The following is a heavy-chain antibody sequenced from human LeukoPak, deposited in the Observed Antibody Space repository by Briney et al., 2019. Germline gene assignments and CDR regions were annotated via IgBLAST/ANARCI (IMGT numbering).Heavy chain of an antibody. V-gene: IGHV3-23*01. D-gene: IGHD3-22*01. CDR1: GFTFSSYA. CDR3: AKALYDSGADSFDY. CDR2: ISGTGGTT. Sequence: PGGSLRLSCAASGFTFSSYAMTWVRQAPGEGLEWVSAISGTGGTTYYADSVKGRFTISRDNSKNTLYLQMNSLRAEDTALYYCAKALYDSGADSFDYWGQGTLVTVSS. J-gene: IGHJ4*02.